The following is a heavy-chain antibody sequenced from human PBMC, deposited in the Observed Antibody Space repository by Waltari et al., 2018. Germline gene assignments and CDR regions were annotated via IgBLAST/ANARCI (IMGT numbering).Heavy chain of an antibody. Sequence: VQLQESGPGLVKPSETLSLTCTVPGGSVTRYFWSWVRQPAGKGLEWVGRISTSGSANYSPSLESRVTMSVDRSENQVSLNLHSVTAADTAIYYCARETGTGYYPNYFDYWGQGTPVTVSS. CDR2: ISTSGSA. CDR1: GGSVTRYF. CDR3: ARETGTGYYPNYFDY. D-gene: IGHD1-26*01. J-gene: IGHJ4*02. V-gene: IGHV4-4*07.